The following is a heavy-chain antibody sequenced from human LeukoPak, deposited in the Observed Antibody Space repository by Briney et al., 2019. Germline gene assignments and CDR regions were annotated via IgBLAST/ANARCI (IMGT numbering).Heavy chain of an antibody. CDR2: IYYSGST. Sequence: SETLSLTCTVSGGSISSSSYYWGWIRQPPGKGLEWIGSIYYSGSTYYNPSPKSRVTISVDTSKNQFSLKLSSVTAADTAVYYCARDRHSGYVRGFDPWGQGTLVTVSS. CDR1: GGSISSSSYY. CDR3: ARDRHSGYVRGFDP. J-gene: IGHJ5*02. V-gene: IGHV4-39*07. D-gene: IGHD5-12*01.